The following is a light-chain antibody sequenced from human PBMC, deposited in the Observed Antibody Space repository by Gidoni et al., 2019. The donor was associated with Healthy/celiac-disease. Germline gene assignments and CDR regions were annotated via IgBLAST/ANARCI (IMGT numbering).Light chain of an antibody. CDR3: QQYYSTPRT. CDR1: QSVLYSSNNTNY. V-gene: IGKV4-1*01. Sequence: DIVMTQPPDSLAVSLGERATINCKSSQSVLYSSNNTNYLAWYQQKPGQPPKLLIYWASTRESGVPDRFSGSGSGTDFTLTISSLQAEDVAVYYCQQYYSTPRTFGQGTKVEIK. J-gene: IGKJ1*01. CDR2: WAS.